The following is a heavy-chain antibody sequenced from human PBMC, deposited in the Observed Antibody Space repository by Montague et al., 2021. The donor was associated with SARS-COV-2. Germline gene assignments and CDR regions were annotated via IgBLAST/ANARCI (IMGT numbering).Heavy chain of an antibody. CDR3: ARILVAAAGSPVDP. CDR1: GFSLSASGVG. V-gene: IGHV2-5*02. Sequence: TLSLTCSFSGFSLSASGVGLGWIREPPGQALEWLALIFWDDDXRYSPSLKNRLTVTKDTPKNQVVLTMTNMDPVDTATYYCARILVAAAGSPVDPWGQGTLVTVSS. CDR2: IFWDDDX. J-gene: IGHJ5*02. D-gene: IGHD6-13*01.